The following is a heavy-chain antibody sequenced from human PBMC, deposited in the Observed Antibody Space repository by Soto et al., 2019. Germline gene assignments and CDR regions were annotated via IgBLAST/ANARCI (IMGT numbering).Heavy chain of an antibody. V-gene: IGHV1-69*13. CDR2: IIPFFGVS. J-gene: IGHJ5*02. CDR1: GDTLNNNI. CDR3: ARGAYYYDTISYYVNYFHP. Sequence: PVKLSCKASGDTLNNNIITWARQGPGQGLWCMGSIIPFFGVSNYAQKFQGRLTISADEPTRTAYMELSSLRSQDTAVYYCARGAYYYDTISYYVNYFHPWGQGTLGTGSS. D-gene: IGHD3-22*01.